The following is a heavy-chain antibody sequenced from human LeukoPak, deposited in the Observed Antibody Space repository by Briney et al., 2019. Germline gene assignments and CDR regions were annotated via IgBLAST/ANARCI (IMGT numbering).Heavy chain of an antibody. Sequence: GGSLRLSCAASGFTFSDYYMSWIRQAPGKGLEWVSYINSSGSTIYYADSVKGRFTISRDNAKNSLYLQMNSLRAEDTAVYYCARVRGYSYGEPMDPWGQGTLVTVSS. D-gene: IGHD5-18*01. CDR1: GFTFSDYY. J-gene: IGHJ5*02. CDR3: ARVRGYSYGEPMDP. CDR2: INSSGSTI. V-gene: IGHV3-11*04.